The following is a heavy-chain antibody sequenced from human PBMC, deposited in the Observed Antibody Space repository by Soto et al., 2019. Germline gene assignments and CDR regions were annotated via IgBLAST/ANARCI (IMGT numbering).Heavy chain of an antibody. CDR1: GFTFSSYG. CDR3: EKEGGLSGSYYICSSYYFDY. CDR2: ISYDGSNT. Sequence: QVQLVESGGGVVQPGRSLRLSCVASGFTFSSYGMHWVRQAPGKGLEWVAIISYDGSNTYYADSVKGRFTISRDNSKNTLSLQMNSLRAEETSVYYCEKEGGLSGSYYICSSYYFDYWGQGTLVTVSS. V-gene: IGHV3-30*18. J-gene: IGHJ4*02. D-gene: IGHD1-26*01.